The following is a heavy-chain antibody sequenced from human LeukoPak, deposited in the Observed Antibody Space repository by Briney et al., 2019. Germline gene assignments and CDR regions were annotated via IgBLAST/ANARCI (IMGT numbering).Heavy chain of an antibody. CDR2: VSLAGQT. J-gene: IGHJ4*02. CDR1: GGSISNTNW. CDR3: SRESGAFRPFGY. Sequence: SETLSLTCDVSGGSISNTNWWSWVRQPPGQGLEWIGEVSLAGQTNYNPSLNGRVTMSLDESSNQLSLKLTSVTAADTAIYYCSRESGAFRPFGYWGQGTLVIVPS. V-gene: IGHV4-4*02. D-gene: IGHD1-26*01.